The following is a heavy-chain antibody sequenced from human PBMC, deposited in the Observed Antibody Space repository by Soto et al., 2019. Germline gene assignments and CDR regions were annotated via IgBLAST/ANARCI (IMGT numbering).Heavy chain of an antibody. V-gene: IGHV3-23*01. Sequence: GGSRRLSCAASGFTFSTYAMSWVRQAPGKGLEWLVGISSNGDNSYYADSVKGRFTVSRDNSKGTLYLQMNNLRAEDTAVYYCADGGEWSFNFVYWGPGTLVTVSS. CDR2: ISSNGDNS. J-gene: IGHJ4*02. D-gene: IGHD3-3*01. CDR1: GFTFSTYA. CDR3: ADGGEWSFNFVY.